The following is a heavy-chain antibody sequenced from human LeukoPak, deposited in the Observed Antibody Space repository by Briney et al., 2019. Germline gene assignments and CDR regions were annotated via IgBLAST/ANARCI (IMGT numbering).Heavy chain of an antibody. CDR3: ARFIAAAAHDAFDI. CDR1: GGSISSYY. CDR2: IYYSGST. D-gene: IGHD6-13*01. V-gene: IGHV4-59*01. J-gene: IGHJ3*02. Sequence: SETLSLTCTVSGGSISSYYWSWIRQPPGKGLEWIGYIYYSGSTNYNPSLKSRVTISVDTSKNQFSLKLSSVTAADTAVYYRARFIAAAAHDAFDIWGQGTMVTVSS.